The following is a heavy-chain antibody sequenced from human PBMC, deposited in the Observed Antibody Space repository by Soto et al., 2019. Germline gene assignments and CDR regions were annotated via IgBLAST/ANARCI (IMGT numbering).Heavy chain of an antibody. CDR3: AKPSAYGDFAGSFDS. CDR2: IGGRGGNT. D-gene: IGHD4-17*01. Sequence: EVHLLESGGGLVQRGGSLRLSCVASGFTFNNYAMNWVRQAPGKGLEWVSNIGGRGGNTFYADSMRGRFTISRDNSKNTVYLQMNNLRVDDLATYYCAKPSAYGDFAGSFDSWGQGTLVTVSP. V-gene: IGHV3-23*01. CDR1: GFTFNNYA. J-gene: IGHJ4*02.